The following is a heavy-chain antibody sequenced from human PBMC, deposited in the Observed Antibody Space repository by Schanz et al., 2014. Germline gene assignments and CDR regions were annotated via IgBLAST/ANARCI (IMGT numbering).Heavy chain of an antibody. D-gene: IGHD3-22*01. Sequence: QVQLQQWGAGLLKPSETLSLTCAVYGGSFSSNYWSWIRQPPGKGLEWIGEINQRGTPNYNPAHKSRVTMPVDTSNTQISLKLRSVTAADTAAYYCARGTRERLLLRSWQFAFDIWGQGTMVTVSS. CDR1: GGSFSSNY. CDR2: INQRGTP. V-gene: IGHV4-34*02. CDR3: ARGTRERLLLRSWQFAFDI. J-gene: IGHJ3*02.